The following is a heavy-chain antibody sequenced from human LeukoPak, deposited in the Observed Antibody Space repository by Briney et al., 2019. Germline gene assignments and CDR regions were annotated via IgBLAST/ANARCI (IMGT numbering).Heavy chain of an antibody. J-gene: IGHJ4*02. V-gene: IGHV3-73*01. CDR3: ISRIGKPPLDY. D-gene: IGHD2-15*01. CDR1: GLTFSLSA. Sequence: GGSLRLSCAASGLTFSLSAMHWVRQVSGEGLEWVGRIRNRANSYATAYAASVKDRFTISRDDSKNTAYLQMNSLKTEDTAVYYCISRIGKPPLDYWGREPWSPSPQ. CDR2: IRNRANSYAT.